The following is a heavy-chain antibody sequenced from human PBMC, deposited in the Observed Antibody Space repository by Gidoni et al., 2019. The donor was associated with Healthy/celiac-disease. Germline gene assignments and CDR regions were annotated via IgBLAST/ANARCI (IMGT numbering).Heavy chain of an antibody. J-gene: IGHJ6*02. V-gene: IGHV2-70*01. CDR1: GFSLSTSGMC. CDR3: ARIATYYYYYGMDV. CDR2: IDWDDDK. Sequence: QVTLRESGPALVKPTQTLTLTCTFSGFSLSTSGMCVSWIRQPPGKALEWLALIDWDDDKYYSTSLKTRLTISKDTSKNQVVLTMTNMDPVDTATYYCARIATYYYYYGMDVWGQGTTVTVSS.